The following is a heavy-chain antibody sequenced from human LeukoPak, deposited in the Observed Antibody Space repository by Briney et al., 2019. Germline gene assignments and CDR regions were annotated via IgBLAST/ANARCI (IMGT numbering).Heavy chain of an antibody. CDR2: ISYDGSNK. V-gene: IGHV3-30*03. CDR1: GFTFSSYG. J-gene: IGHJ4*02. CDR3: ARSFRPADSNAWYLNFDL. Sequence: GGSLRLSCAASGFTFSSYGMHWVRQAPGKGLEWVAVISYDGSNKYYADSVKGRFTISRDNSKNTLYLQMNSLRAEDTAVYYCARSFRPADSNAWYLNFDLWGQGTLVTVSS. D-gene: IGHD6-13*01.